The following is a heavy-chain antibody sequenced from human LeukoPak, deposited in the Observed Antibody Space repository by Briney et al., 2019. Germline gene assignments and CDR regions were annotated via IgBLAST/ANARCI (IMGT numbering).Heavy chain of an antibody. J-gene: IGHJ4*02. Sequence: GGSLRLSCAASGFTVSSNYMSWVRQAPGKGLEWDSVIYSGGSTYYADSVKGRFTISRDNSKNTLYLQMNSLRAEDTAVYYCARARRGSYFEFDYWGQGTLVTVSS. CDR1: GFTVSSNY. D-gene: IGHD1-26*01. V-gene: IGHV3-66*02. CDR2: IYSGGST. CDR3: ARARRGSYFEFDY.